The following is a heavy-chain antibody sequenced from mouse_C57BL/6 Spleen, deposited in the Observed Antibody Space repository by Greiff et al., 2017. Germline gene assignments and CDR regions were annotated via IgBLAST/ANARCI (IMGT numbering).Heavy chain of an antibody. CDR2: IYPGSGST. CDR1: GYTFTSYW. J-gene: IGHJ4*01. CDR3: ARWTSHYDYVLYYAMDY. D-gene: IGHD2-4*01. V-gene: IGHV1-55*01. Sequence: QVQLQQPGAELVKPGASVKMSCKASGYTFTSYWITWVKQRPGQGLEWIGGIYPGSGSTTYNGKFKSQGTLTVDTSSSTAYMQLNSLTSEDSAFYYCARWTSHYDYVLYYAMDYWGQGTSVTVSS.